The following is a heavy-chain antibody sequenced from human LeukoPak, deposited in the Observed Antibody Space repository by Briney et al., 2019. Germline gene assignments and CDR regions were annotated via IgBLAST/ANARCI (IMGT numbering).Heavy chain of an antibody. J-gene: IGHJ2*01. CDR3: ARDLIGPYYYGSGPQWYFDL. Sequence: SETLSLTCTVSGGSISSSSYYWGWIRQPPGKGLEWIGSIYYSGSTYYNPSLKSRVTISVDTSKNQFSLKLSSVTAADTAVYYCARDLIGPYYYGSGPQWYFDLWGRGTLVTVSS. CDR1: GGSISSSSYY. V-gene: IGHV4-39*07. D-gene: IGHD3-10*01. CDR2: IYYSGST.